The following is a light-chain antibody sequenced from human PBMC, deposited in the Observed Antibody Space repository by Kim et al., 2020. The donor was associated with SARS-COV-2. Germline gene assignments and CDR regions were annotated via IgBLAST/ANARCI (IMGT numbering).Light chain of an antibody. CDR2: NNN. Sequence: TISWSGTSFNIGINFVKWYQQRPEPAPPLVLYNNNQRPSGVPDRFSGSKSGTAASLAISGLQSGDEGVYYCAAWDDSLNGLYVFGPGTKVTVL. CDR3: AAWDDSLNGLYV. CDR1: SFNIGINF. V-gene: IGLV1-44*01. J-gene: IGLJ1*01.